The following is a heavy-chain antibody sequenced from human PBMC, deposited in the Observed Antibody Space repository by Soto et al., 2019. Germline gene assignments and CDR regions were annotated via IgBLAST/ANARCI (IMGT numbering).Heavy chain of an antibody. CDR2: ISWNSGSI. J-gene: IGHJ6*02. Sequence: TGGSLRLSCAASGFTFDDYAMHWVRQAPGKGLEWVSGISWNSGSIGYADSVKGRFTISRDNAKNSLYLQMNSLRAEDTALYYCAKDIGHYDSSGYYLYYYYYGMDVWGQGTTVTVSS. V-gene: IGHV3-9*01. CDR1: GFTFDDYA. D-gene: IGHD3-22*01. CDR3: AKDIGHYDSSGYYLYYYYYGMDV.